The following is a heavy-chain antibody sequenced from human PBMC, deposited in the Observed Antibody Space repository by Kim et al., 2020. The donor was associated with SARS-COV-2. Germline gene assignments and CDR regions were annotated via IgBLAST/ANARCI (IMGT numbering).Heavy chain of an antibody. V-gene: IGHV4-59*13. Sequence: SETLSLTCTVSGGSISSYYWSWIRQPPGKGLEWIGYIYYSGSTNYNPSLKSRVTISVDTSKNQFSLKLSSVTAADTAVYYCAGVSGGYGDLHFDYWGQGTRVTVSS. J-gene: IGHJ4*02. CDR1: GGSISSYY. CDR3: AGVSGGYGDLHFDY. D-gene: IGHD4-17*01. CDR2: IYYSGST.